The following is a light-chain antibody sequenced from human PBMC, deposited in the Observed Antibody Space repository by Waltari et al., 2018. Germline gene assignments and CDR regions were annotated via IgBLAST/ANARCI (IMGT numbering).Light chain of an antibody. CDR3: HQYDKWPPRYT. J-gene: IGKJ2*01. CDR2: AAS. V-gene: IGKV3-15*01. CDR1: QSVSTN. Sequence: VVLTQSPATLSVSPGDRATLSCRASQSVSTNLAWYQQKPGQAPRLLIFAASTRATGVPVRFSGSGSGTEFTLSISSLQSEDFAVYDCHQYDKWPPRYTFGPGTRLDIK.